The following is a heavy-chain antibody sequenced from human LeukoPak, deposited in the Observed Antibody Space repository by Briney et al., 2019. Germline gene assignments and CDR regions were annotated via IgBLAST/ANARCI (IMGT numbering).Heavy chain of an antibody. Sequence: GGSLTLSCVASGLSFSIYWMSWVRQAPGKGLEWVATIKDDGSEKYSVQGRFTISRDNAKNSLYLQMNSLRVEDTAVYYCARRSTEDYWGQGTLVTVSS. CDR1: GLSFSIYW. D-gene: IGHD2-2*01. J-gene: IGHJ4*02. CDR2: IKDDGSEK. CDR3: ARRSTEDY. V-gene: IGHV3-7*01.